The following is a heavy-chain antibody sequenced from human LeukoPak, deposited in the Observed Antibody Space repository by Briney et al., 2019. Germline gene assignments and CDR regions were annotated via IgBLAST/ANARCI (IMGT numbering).Heavy chain of an antibody. CDR1: GFTVSSNY. V-gene: IGHV3-53*01. CDR2: IYSGGST. Sequence: GGSLRLSCAASGFTVSSNYMSWVRQAPGKGLEWVSVIYSGGSTYYADSVKGRFTISRDNSKNTLYLQMNSLRAEDTAVYYCANGVAVKGAYYFDYWGQGTLVTVSS. J-gene: IGHJ4*02. D-gene: IGHD3-3*01. CDR3: ANGVAVKGAYYFDY.